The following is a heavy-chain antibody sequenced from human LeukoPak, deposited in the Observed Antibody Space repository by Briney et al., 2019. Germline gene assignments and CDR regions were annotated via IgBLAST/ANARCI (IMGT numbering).Heavy chain of an antibody. D-gene: IGHD3-10*01. Sequence: GGSLRLSCVVSGFTVTSDYMSWVREAPGQGLDWVSIIHRDSRTFYAASVKGRFTISRDNSKNTLYLQLSSLRVEDTAVYYCASRGTWGQGTLVTVSS. CDR1: GFTVTSDY. CDR2: IHRDSRT. V-gene: IGHV3-66*01. CDR3: ASRGT. J-gene: IGHJ5*02.